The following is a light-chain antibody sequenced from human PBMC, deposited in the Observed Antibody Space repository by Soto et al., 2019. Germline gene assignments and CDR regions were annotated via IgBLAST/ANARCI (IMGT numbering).Light chain of an antibody. CDR2: DAS. CDR3: QQYNSSQGT. CDR1: QSISSW. V-gene: IGKV1-5*01. Sequence: DIQMTQSPSTLSASVGDRVTITCRASQSISSWLAWYQQKPRKAPKLLIYDASSLESGVPSRFSGSGSGTEFTLTISSLQPDDFATYYCQQYNSSQGTFGQGTKLEIK. J-gene: IGKJ2*01.